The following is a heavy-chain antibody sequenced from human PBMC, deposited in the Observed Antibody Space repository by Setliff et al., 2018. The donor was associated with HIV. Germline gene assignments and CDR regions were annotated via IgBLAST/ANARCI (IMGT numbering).Heavy chain of an antibody. V-gene: IGHV1-2*06. J-gene: IGHJ4*02. CDR2: ITPNSGGT. D-gene: IGHD6-19*01. Sequence: VASVKVSCKASGYTFTDHYMHWVRQAPGQGLEWMGRITPNSGGTNYARKFQDRVTMTRDTSISTAYMELSRLTSDDTAVYYCARDTENVFISGHSYFDYWGPGTLVTVSS. CDR3: ARDTENVFISGHSYFDY. CDR1: GYTFTDHY.